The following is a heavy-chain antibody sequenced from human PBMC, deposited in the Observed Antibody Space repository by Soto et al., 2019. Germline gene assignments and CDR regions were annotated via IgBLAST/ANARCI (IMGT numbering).Heavy chain of an antibody. CDR3: ARERDYDILAFEYNWFDP. CDR2: TYYRSKWYN. V-gene: IGHV6-1*01. D-gene: IGHD3-9*01. CDR1: GDSVSSNSAA. J-gene: IGHJ5*02. Sequence: TLSLTCAISGDSVSSNSAAWNWIRQSPSRGLEWLGRTYYRSKWYNDYAVSVKSRITINPDTSKNQFSPQLNSVTPEDTAVYYCARERDYDILAFEYNWFDPWGQGTLVTVSS.